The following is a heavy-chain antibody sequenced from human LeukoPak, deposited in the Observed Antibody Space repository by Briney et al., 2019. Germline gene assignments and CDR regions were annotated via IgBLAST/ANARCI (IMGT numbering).Heavy chain of an antibody. J-gene: IGHJ3*02. CDR2: MNPNSGNT. V-gene: IGHV1-8*01. Sequence: ASVKVSCKTSGYTFTSYDISWVRQATGQGLEWMGWMNPNSGNTGYEEKFQGRVTMTRNTSISTAYMELSSLSSEDTAVYFCASVDFSGAFDIWGQGTMVTVSS. CDR1: GYTFTSYD. CDR3: ASVDFSGAFDI. D-gene: IGHD3-3*01.